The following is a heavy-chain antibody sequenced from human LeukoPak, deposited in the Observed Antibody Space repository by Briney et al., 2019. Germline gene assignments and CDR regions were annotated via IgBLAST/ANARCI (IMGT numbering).Heavy chain of an antibody. CDR1: GFTFSSYW. J-gene: IGHJ4*02. D-gene: IGHD3-22*01. CDR3: ATGASAIDSSALLFDY. V-gene: IGHV3-74*01. Sequence: GGSLRLSCAASGFTFSSYWMHWVRQAPGKGLVWVSRINSDGSSTSYADSVKGRFTISRDNAKNTLYLQMNSLTAEDTALYYCATGASAIDSSALLFDYWGQGTLVTVPS. CDR2: INSDGSST.